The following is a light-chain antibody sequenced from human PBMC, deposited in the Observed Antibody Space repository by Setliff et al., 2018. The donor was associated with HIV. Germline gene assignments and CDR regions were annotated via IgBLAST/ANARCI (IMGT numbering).Light chain of an antibody. Sequence: QSVLTQPPSVSEAPRQRVTISCSGSSSNIGNNAVNWYQQLPGKAPRLLIYYDDLLPSGVSDRFSGSKSGTSASLAISGLQSEDEADYYCAACDDTLNGRVFGGGTK. J-gene: IGLJ3*02. V-gene: IGLV1-36*01. CDR2: YDD. CDR3: AACDDTLNGRV. CDR1: SSNIGNNA.